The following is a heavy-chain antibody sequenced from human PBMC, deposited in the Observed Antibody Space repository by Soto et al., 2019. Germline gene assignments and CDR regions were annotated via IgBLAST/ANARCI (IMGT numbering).Heavy chain of an antibody. D-gene: IGHD1-7*01. Sequence: GGSLRLSCAASEFTFRSYWMHWVRQSPGKGLVWVSRISGDGSSTNYADSVKGRFTISRDNAKNTVYLQIDSLRAEDTAVYYCARSLPGTYGAFDLWGQGTMVTVSS. CDR3: ARSLPGTYGAFDL. V-gene: IGHV3-74*01. CDR1: EFTFRSYW. CDR2: ISGDGSST. J-gene: IGHJ3*01.